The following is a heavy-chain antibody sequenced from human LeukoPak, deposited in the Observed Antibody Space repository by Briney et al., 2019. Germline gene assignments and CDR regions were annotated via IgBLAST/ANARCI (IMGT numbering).Heavy chain of an antibody. CDR1: GYGLGSYN. Sequence: GRSLRLSCAGSGYGLGSYNMYWIRQAPGKGLEWVAFIRYDGSNKYYADSVKGRFTISRDNSKNSLFLQMNSLRAEDSALYYCVRKKRHWSDAFDVCGQGTMVTVAS. V-gene: IGHV3-30*04. CDR3: VRKKRHWSDAFDV. J-gene: IGHJ3*01. D-gene: IGHD2-8*02. CDR2: IRYDGSNK.